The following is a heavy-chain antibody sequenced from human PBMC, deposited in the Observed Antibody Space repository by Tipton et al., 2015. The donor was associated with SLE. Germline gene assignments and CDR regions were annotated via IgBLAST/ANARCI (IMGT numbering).Heavy chain of an antibody. CDR3: AKDFHAFGELGWYFDV. CDR2: SSGSA. CDR1: GASVSSGFPQ. J-gene: IGHJ2*01. V-gene: IGHV4-61*02. Sequence: TLSLTCTVSGASVSSGFPQWSWIRQPAGEGLEWGGHSSGSATSNPSLKSRVTISVDTSKNQFSLKMTSVTGADTAVYYCAKDFHAFGELGWYFDVWGRGTLVTVSS. D-gene: IGHD3-10*01.